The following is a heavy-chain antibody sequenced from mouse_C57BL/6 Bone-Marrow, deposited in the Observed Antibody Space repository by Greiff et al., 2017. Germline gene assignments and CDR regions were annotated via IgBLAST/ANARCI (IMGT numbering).Heavy chain of an antibody. CDR3: TRDDYYYAMDY. Sequence: EVKVVESGEGLVKPGGSLKLSCAASGFTFSSYAMSWVRQTPEKRLEWVAYISSGGDYIYYADTVKGRFTISRDNARNTLYLQMRSLKSEDTAMXYCTRDDYYYAMDYWGQGTSVTVSS. CDR1: GFTFSSYA. V-gene: IGHV5-9-1*02. J-gene: IGHJ4*01. CDR2: ISSGGDYI.